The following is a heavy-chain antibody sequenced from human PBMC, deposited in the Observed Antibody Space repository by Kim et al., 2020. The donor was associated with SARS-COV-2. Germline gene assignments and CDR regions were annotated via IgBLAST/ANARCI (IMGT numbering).Heavy chain of an antibody. CDR3: AKECTSGTFPDY. D-gene: IGHD3-10*01. Sequence: GGSLRLSCAVSGFTFRNYGMHWVRQAPGKGLEWVALISFDGSKTYYVDSVKGRFTISRDNSKNTLFLHMFALGDEDTAVYYCAKECTSGTFPDYWGQGTLVTVSS. J-gene: IGHJ4*02. V-gene: IGHV3-30*18. CDR2: ISFDGSKT. CDR1: GFTFRNYG.